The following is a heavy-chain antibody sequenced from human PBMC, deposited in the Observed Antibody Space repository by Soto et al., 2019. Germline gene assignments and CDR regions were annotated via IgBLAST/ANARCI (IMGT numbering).Heavy chain of an antibody. Sequence: PSETLSLTCTVPGGSISSSSYYWGWIRQPPGKGLEWIGSIYYSGSTYYNPSLKSRVTISVDTSKNQFSLKLSSVTAADTAVYYCARHYSIFGVAYFDYWGQGTLVTVSS. CDR1: GGSISSSSYY. V-gene: IGHV4-39*01. CDR3: ARHYSIFGVAYFDY. D-gene: IGHD3-3*01. J-gene: IGHJ4*02. CDR2: IYYSGST.